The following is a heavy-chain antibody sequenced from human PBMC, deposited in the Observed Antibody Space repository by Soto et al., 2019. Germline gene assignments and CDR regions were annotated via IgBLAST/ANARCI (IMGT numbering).Heavy chain of an antibody. V-gene: IGHV3-23*01. CDR1: GFTFSSYA. Sequence: PGGSLRLSCAASGFTFSSYAMSWFRQAPGKGLEWVSAISGSGGSTYYADSVRGRFTISRDNSKNTLYLQMNSLRAEDTAVYYCAKHYYAPFSSFDYWGQGTLVTVSS. CDR3: AKHYYAPFSSFDY. D-gene: IGHD3-10*01. J-gene: IGHJ4*02. CDR2: ISGSGGST.